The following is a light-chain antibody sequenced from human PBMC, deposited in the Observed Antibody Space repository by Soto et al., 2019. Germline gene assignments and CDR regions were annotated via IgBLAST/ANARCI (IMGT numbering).Light chain of an antibody. J-gene: IGLJ2*01. CDR3: QSYDSSLSGYVV. CDR1: TSNIGAGYA. CDR2: ANS. V-gene: IGLV1-40*01. Sequence: QPVLTQPPSVSGAPGQRVTISCTGSTSNIGAGYAVHWYQQLPGTAPKLLIYANSDRPSGVPDRFSGSKSGTSASLAITGLQAEDEADYYCQSYDSSLSGYVVFGGGTKLTVL.